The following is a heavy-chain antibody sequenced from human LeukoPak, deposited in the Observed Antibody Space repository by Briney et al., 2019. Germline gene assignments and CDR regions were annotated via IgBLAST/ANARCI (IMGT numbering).Heavy chain of an antibody. CDR3: ARGGTWIQLWLGY. V-gene: IGHV3-30*03. J-gene: IGHJ4*02. CDR1: GFIFSTYS. Sequence: GGSLRLSCAASGFIFSTYSMNWVRQAPGKGLEWVAVISYDGSNKYYADSVKGRFTISRDNSKNTLYLQMNSLRAEDTAVYYCARGGTWIQLWLGYWGQGTLVTVSS. CDR2: ISYDGSNK. D-gene: IGHD5-18*01.